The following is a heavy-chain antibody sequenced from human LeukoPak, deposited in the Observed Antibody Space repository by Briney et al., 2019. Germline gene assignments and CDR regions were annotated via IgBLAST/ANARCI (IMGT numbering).Heavy chain of an antibody. V-gene: IGHV3-64D*09. D-gene: IGHD3-22*01. CDR2: ISSNGGST. J-gene: IGHJ3*02. CDR1: GFTFSSYA. CDR3: ARDLGTITRIVVVIAGAFDI. Sequence: GGSLRLSCSASGFTFSSYAMHWVRQAPGKGLEYVSAISSNGGSTYYADSVKGRFTISRDNSKNTLYLQMSSLRAEDTAVYFCARDLGTITRIVVVIAGAFDIWGQGTMVSVSS.